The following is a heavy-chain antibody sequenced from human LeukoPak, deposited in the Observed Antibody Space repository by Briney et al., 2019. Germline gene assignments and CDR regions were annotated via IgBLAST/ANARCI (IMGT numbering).Heavy chain of an antibody. V-gene: IGHV3-15*01. CDR1: GFTFSNAW. CDR2: IKSKTDGGTT. J-gene: IGHJ4*02. D-gene: IGHD1-26*01. CDR3: TTDVRATKSDY. Sequence: GGSLRLSCAASGFTFSNAWMSWVRQAPGTGLEWVGRIKSKTDGGTTDYAAPVKGRFTISRDDSKNTLYLQMNSLKTEDTAVYYCTTDVRATKSDYWGQGTLVTASS.